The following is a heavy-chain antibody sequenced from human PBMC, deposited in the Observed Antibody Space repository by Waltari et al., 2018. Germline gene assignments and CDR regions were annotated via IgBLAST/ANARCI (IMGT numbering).Heavy chain of an antibody. CDR1: DFTSGSYA. Sequence: QVQLVESGGGVVQTGRSLRLSCEAQDFTSGSYAMHWVRQAPGKGLEWVAVISYNGRNIYYVDSVKGRFTISRDNSKKTLYMQMNSLRAEDTAVYYCARDYCDRTNCHGMDVWGQGTTVTVSS. V-gene: IGHV3-30*04. CDR3: ARDYCDRTNCHGMDV. D-gene: IGHD3-22*01. J-gene: IGHJ6*02. CDR2: ISYNGRNI.